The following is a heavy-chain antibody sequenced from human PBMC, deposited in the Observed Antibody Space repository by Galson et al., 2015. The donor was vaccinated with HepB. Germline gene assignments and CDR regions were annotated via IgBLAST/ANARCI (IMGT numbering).Heavy chain of an antibody. CDR1: GGSISSGNW. CDR3: ARFVVVITPRDYHYHGMDV. V-gene: IGHV4-4*02. CDR2: TYHSGST. D-gene: IGHD3-3*01. Sequence: ETLSLTCAVSGGSISSGNWWSWVRQPPGKGLEWIGETYHSGSTNYNPSLKTRVTISVDKSKNQFSLQLTSVTAADTAVYYCARFVVVITPRDYHYHGMDVWGQGTTVTVSS. J-gene: IGHJ6*02.